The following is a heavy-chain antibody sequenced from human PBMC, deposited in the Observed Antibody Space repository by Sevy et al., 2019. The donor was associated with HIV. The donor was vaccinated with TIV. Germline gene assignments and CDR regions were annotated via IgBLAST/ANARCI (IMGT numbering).Heavy chain of an antibody. CDR2: ISGSGGST. D-gene: IGHD3-22*01. CDR3: AKDLFYFDSSGHGAFDI. V-gene: IGHV3-23*01. J-gene: IGHJ3*02. CDR1: GFTFSSYA. Sequence: GGSLRLSCAASGFTFSSYAMGWVRQAPGKGLEWVSTISGSGGSTYHADSVKGRFTISRDNSKNTLYLQMNSLRAEDTAVYYCAKDLFYFDSSGHGAFDIWGQGTMVTVSS.